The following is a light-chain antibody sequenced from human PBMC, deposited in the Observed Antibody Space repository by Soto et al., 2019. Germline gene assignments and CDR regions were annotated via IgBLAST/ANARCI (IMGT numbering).Light chain of an antibody. J-gene: IGLJ2*01. CDR2: DVS. V-gene: IGLV2-14*01. CDR3: SSYTSSIL. CDR1: SSDVGGYNY. Sequence: QSVLTQPASVSGSPGQSITISCTGTSSDVGGYNYVSWYQQHPGKAPKLMIYDVSNRPSGVSNRFSGSKSGNTASLTISGLQAVDEADYYCSSYTSSILFGGGTKLTVL.